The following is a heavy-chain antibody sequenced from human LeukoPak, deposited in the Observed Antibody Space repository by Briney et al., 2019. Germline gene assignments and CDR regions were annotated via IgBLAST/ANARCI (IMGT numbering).Heavy chain of an antibody. D-gene: IGHD3-22*01. J-gene: IGHJ4*02. CDR2: INSDGSST. V-gene: IGHV3-74*01. CDR1: GFPFSSYW. Sequence: GSLRLSCAASGFPFSSYWMHWVRPAPGKGLVWVSRINSDGSSTSYAVSVKGRFTISRDNAKNTLNMQLNLLMGEETAVYSCACVRVSVRYCYDSRGAFDYWGQGTLVTVSS. CDR3: ACVRVSVRYCYDSRGAFDY.